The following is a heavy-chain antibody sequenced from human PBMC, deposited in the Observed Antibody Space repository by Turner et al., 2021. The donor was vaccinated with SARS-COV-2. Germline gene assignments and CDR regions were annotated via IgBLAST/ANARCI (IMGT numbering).Heavy chain of an antibody. CDR2: ISSSSSYI. Sequence: EVQLLESGGGLVQPGGSVRLSCAASGTTFSSYAMSWVRQAPGKGLEWVSSISSSSSYIYYADSVKGRFTISSDNAQNSLYLQMNSLRAEATAVYFCATIAAADIAVYHYYGMDVWGQGTTVTVSS. V-gene: IGHV3-21*01. D-gene: IGHD6-13*01. CDR1: GTTFSSYA. J-gene: IGHJ6*02. CDR3: ATIAAADIAVYHYYGMDV.